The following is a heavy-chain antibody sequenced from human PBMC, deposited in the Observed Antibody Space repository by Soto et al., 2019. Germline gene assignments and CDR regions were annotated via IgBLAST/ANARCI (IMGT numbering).Heavy chain of an antibody. V-gene: IGHV4-59*01. Sequence: SETLSLTCTVSGGSISSYYWSWIRQPPGKGLEWIGHIYYSGSTNYNPALKSRVTISVDTSKNQFSLKLNSVTAADTAVYYCARDLWGYCGTDCYPLDVWGQRTTVTVSS. D-gene: IGHD2-21*02. J-gene: IGHJ6*02. CDR3: ARDLWGYCGTDCYPLDV. CDR2: IYYSGST. CDR1: GGSISSYY.